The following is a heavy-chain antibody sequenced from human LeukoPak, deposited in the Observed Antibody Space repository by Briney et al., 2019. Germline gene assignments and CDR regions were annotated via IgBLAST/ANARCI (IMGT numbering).Heavy chain of an antibody. J-gene: IGHJ3*02. Sequence: GGTLRLSCAASGFIFSSYGISWVRQAPGKGLEWVSAISASGGTTYYADSVKGRFTISRDNSKNTLYLQMNSLRAEDTAVYYCAGSWSPYDAFDIWGQGTMVTVSS. CDR3: AGSWSPYDAFDI. D-gene: IGHD6-13*01. CDR2: ISASGGTT. V-gene: IGHV3-23*01. CDR1: GFIFSSYG.